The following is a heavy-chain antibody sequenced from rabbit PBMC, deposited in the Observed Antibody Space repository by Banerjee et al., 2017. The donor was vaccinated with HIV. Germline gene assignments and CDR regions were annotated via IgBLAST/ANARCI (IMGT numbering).Heavy chain of an antibody. D-gene: IGHD4-1*01. CDR1: GFSFSNKYV. J-gene: IGHJ4*01. Sequence: QEQLEESGGDLVKPEGSLTLTCTASGFSFSNKYVMCWVRQAPGKGLEWIACINTSSGNTVYATWAKGRFTISKASWTTVTLQMTSLTAADTATYFCARITDNSGMALWGQGTLVTVS. CDR2: INTSSGNT. CDR3: ARITDNSGMAL. V-gene: IGHV1S45*01.